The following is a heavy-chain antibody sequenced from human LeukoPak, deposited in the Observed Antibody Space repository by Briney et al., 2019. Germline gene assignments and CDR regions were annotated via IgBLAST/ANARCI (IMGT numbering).Heavy chain of an antibody. CDR3: ARDGAWEPPHYYYGMDV. Sequence: PGGSLRLSCAASGFTFSSYEMNWVRQAPGKGLEWVSYISSSGSTIYYADSVKGGFTISRDNAKKSLYLQMNSLRAEDTAVYYCARDGAWEPPHYYYGMDVWGQGTTVTVSS. V-gene: IGHV3-48*03. CDR2: ISSSGSTI. J-gene: IGHJ6*02. D-gene: IGHD1-14*01. CDR1: GFTFSSYE.